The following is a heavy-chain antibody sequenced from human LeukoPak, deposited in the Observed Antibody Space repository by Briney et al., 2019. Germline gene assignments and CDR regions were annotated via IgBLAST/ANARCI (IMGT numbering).Heavy chain of an antibody. CDR1: GFTSSGSA. CDR2: IRSKANSYAT. J-gene: IGHJ3*02. CDR3: TRQVLGAFDI. Sequence: PGGSLRLSCAASGFTSSGSAMHWVRQASGKGLEWVGRIRSKANSYATAYAASVKGRFTISRDDSKNTAYLQMNSLKTEDTAVYYCTRQVLGAFDIWGQGTMVTVSS. V-gene: IGHV3-73*01.